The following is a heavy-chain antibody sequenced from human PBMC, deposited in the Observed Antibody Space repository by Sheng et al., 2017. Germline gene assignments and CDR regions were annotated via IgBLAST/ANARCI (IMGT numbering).Heavy chain of an antibody. V-gene: IGHV4-59*01. CDR2: IYYSGST. Sequence: QVQLQESGPGLVKPSETLSLTCTVSGGSISSYYWSWIRQPPGKGLEWIGYIYYSGSTNYNPSLKSRVTISVDTSKNQFSLKLSSVTAADTAVYYCARQSDSSGYYPNWFDPWGQGTLVIVSS. CDR1: GGSISSYY. CDR3: ARQSDSSGYYPNWFDP. D-gene: IGHD3-22*01. J-gene: IGHJ5*02.